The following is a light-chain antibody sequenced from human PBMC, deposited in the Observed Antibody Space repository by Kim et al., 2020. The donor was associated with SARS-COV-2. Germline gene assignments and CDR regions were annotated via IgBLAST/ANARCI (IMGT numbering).Light chain of an antibody. J-gene: IGKJ5*01. CDR3: QQYGRSPH. CDR2: GVS. Sequence: PGERATLSCRAIQSLSSSYLAWFQHKPGQAPRLLIYGVSSRATGIPDRFSGSGSGTDFTLTISRLDPEDFAVYYCQQYGRSPHFGPGTRLEI. CDR1: QSLSSSY. V-gene: IGKV3-20*01.